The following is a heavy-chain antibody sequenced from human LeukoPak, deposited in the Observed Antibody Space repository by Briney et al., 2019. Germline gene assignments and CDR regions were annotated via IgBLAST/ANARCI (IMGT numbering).Heavy chain of an antibody. CDR3: ARRRAEGGSNGHYNWFDP. J-gene: IGHJ5*02. CDR2: IYFSGTT. D-gene: IGHD6-13*01. CDR1: GDXINAYY. V-gene: IGHV4-59*08. Sequence: PSETLSLTCTVSGDXINAYYCGWIRQPPGKGLEWIGYIYFSGTTKYNPSLESRVTISVDTSKNQFSLKLSSVTAADTAVYYCARRRAEGGSNGHYNWFDPWGQGILVTVSS.